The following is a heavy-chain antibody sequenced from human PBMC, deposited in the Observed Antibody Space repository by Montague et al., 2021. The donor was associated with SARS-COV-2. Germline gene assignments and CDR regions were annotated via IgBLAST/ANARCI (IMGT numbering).Heavy chain of an antibody. CDR1: GGSISSPDYY. CDR3: ARQLPSYCSTTKCYPYYFDV. Sequence: SETLSLTCTVSGGSISSPDYYWGWIRQSPGKGLEWIGSISYAGRTYYNPSLRSRVSVSMDTSKNHFSLSLNSVTAADTAVYFCARQLPSYCSTTKCYPYYFDVWGQGALVTVSS. CDR2: ISYAGRT. D-gene: IGHD2-2*01. J-gene: IGHJ4*02. V-gene: IGHV4-39*01.